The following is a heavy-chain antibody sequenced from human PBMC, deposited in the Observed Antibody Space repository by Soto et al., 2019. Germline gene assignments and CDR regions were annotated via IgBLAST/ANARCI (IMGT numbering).Heavy chain of an antibody. Sequence: ASVKGSCKASGYTLTTYSMHWVRQAPGQRLEWMGWMNPLNGDTKYSQRFQGRLTIIRDTSASTAYMELSSLRSEDTAIYYCARGPVVVVADAYYYYGMDVWGQGTTVTVSS. CDR3: ARGPVVVVADAYYYYGMDV. CDR2: MNPLNGDT. CDR1: GYTLTTYS. V-gene: IGHV1-3*01. D-gene: IGHD2-15*01. J-gene: IGHJ6*02.